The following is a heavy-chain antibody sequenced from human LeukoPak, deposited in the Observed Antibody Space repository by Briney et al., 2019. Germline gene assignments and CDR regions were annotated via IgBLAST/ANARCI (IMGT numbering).Heavy chain of an antibody. J-gene: IGHJ4*02. CDR1: GFTFSSYG. D-gene: IGHD3-9*01. CDR3: ARGPGGSPYDILTGYYPFDY. V-gene: IGHV3-48*04. Sequence: GGSLRLSCAVSGFTFSSYGMHWVRQAPGKGLEWVSYISNSGSTIYYADSVKGRFTISRDNAKNSLYLQMNSLRAEDTAVYYCARGPGGSPYDILTGYYPFDYWGQGTLVTVSS. CDR2: ISNSGSTI.